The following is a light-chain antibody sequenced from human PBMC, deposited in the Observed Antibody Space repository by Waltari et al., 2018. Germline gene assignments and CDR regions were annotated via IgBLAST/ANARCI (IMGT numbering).Light chain of an antibody. Sequence: QSALTQPASVSGSPGQSITISCTGPSSDVGAYTYVSWYQQHPGRAPKLMIDEVSKPPSGVSNRFSGSKSGNTASLTISGLQADDEADYYCNSYTSSSTLVFGGGTKLTVL. CDR2: EVS. CDR3: NSYTSSSTLV. J-gene: IGLJ2*01. V-gene: IGLV2-14*01. CDR1: SSDVGAYTY.